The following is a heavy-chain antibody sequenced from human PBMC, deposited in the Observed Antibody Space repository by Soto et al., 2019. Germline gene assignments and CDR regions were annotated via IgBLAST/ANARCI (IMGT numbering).Heavy chain of an antibody. D-gene: IGHD3-3*01. CDR1: GFTFTSSA. CDR2: IVVGSGNT. J-gene: IGHJ6*02. V-gene: IGHV1-58*01. Sequence: ASVKVSCKASGFTFTSSAVQWVRQARGQRLEWIGWIVVGSGNTNYAQKFQERVTITRDMSTSTAYMELSSLRSEDTAVYYCAAERNDFWSGYGGMDVWGQGTTVTVSS. CDR3: AAERNDFWSGYGGMDV.